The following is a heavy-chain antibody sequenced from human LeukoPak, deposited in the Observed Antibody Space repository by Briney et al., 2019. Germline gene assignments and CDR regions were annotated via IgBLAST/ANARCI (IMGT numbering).Heavy chain of an antibody. J-gene: IGHJ6*03. CDR3: ARDPDYLEDVRYYYYMDV. Sequence: PGGSLRLSCAASGFTFSSYSMNWVRQAPGKGLEWVSSISSSSSYIYYADSVKGRFTISRDNAKNSLYLQMNSLRVEDTAVYYCARDPDYLEDVRYYYYMDVWGKGTTVTVSS. CDR1: GFTFSSYS. V-gene: IGHV3-21*01. CDR2: ISSSSSYI. D-gene: IGHD5-12*01.